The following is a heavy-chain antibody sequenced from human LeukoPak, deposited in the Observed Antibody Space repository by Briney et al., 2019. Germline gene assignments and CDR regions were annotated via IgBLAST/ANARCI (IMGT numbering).Heavy chain of an antibody. J-gene: IGHJ4*02. CDR2: TYYRSKWYN. CDR3: ARDISGGISMLRGVIND. CDR1: GDSVSSSSAA. Sequence: SQTLSLPCAISGDSVSSSSAAWNWIRQSPSRGLEWLGRTYYRSKWYNDYAESVKSRITINADTSKNQFSLHLNSVTPEDTALYYCARDISGGISMLRGVINDWGQGTLVTVSS. V-gene: IGHV6-1*01. D-gene: IGHD3-10*01.